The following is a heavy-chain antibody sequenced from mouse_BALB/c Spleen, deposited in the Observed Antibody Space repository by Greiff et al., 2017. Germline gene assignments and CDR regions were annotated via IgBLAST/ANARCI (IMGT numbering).Heavy chain of an antibody. CDR1: GYAFSSYW. V-gene: IGHV1-80*01. D-gene: IGHD2-1*01. CDR2: IYPGDGDT. J-gene: IGHJ4*01. CDR3: AREGGNYVGHYYAMDY. Sequence: QVQLQQSGAELVRPGSSVKISCKASGYAFSSYWMNWVKQRPGQGLEWIGQIYPGDGDTNYNGKFKGKATLTADKSSSTAYMQLSSLTSEDSAVYFCAREGGNYVGHYYAMDYWGQGTSVTVSS.